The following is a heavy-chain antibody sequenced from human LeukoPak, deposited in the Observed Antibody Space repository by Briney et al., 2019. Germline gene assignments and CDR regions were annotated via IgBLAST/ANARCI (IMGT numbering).Heavy chain of an antibody. D-gene: IGHD3-22*01. CDR3: ARGVDYYENSGTIDY. J-gene: IGHJ4*02. CDR2: IWYDGSNK. V-gene: IGHV3-33*01. CDR1: GFTFSDYG. Sequence: GGSLRLSCTASGFTFSDYGMHWVRQPPGKGLEWVAIIWYDGSNKKYEDSVKGRFTISRDNSKNTLYLQMNSLRAEDTSVYYCARGVDYYENSGTIDYWGQGTLVTVSS.